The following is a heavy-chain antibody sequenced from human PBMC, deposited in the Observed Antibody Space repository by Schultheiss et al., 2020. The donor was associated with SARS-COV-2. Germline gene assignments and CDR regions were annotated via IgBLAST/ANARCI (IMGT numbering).Heavy chain of an antibody. Sequence: SETLSLTCTVSGGSISSGDYYWSWIRQPPGKGLEWIGSIYYSGSTYYNPSLKSRVTISVDTSKNQFSLKLSSVTAADTAVYYCALLYYDFWSGYFDYWGQGTLVTVSS. J-gene: IGHJ4*02. V-gene: IGHV4-39*07. CDR2: IYYSGST. D-gene: IGHD3-3*01. CDR1: GGSISSGDYY. CDR3: ALLYYDFWSGYFDY.